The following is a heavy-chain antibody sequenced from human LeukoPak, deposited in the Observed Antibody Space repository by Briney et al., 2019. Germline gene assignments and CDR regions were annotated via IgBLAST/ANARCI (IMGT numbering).Heavy chain of an antibody. V-gene: IGHV4-39*01. CDR1: GGSISSSSYY. D-gene: IGHD3-22*01. CDR2: IYYRGST. Sequence: SETLSLTCTVSGGSISSSSYYWGWVRQPPGKGLEWIGTIYYRGSTYYNPSLKSRVTISVDTSKNQFSLKLSSVIAADTAMYYCARSKDGSGFAAYWGQGTQVTVSS. J-gene: IGHJ4*02. CDR3: ARSKDGSGFAAY.